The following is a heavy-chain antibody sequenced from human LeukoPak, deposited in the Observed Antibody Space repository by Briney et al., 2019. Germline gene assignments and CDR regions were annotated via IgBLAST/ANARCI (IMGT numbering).Heavy chain of an antibody. CDR1: GDSISNYY. D-gene: IGHD5-24*01. Sequence: SETLSLTCSVSGDSISNYYWNWIRQPAGKELEWIGRMYTSGYTNYNPSLKSRVTMSLDTSKNQFSLQLTPVTAADTAVYYCARGSREMATIFDYWGQGTLVTVSS. CDR3: ARGSREMATIFDY. CDR2: MYTSGYT. J-gene: IGHJ4*02. V-gene: IGHV4-4*07.